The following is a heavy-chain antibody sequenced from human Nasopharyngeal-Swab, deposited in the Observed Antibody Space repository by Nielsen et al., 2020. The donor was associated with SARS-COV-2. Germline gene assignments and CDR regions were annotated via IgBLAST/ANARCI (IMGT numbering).Heavy chain of an antibody. J-gene: IGHJ4*02. CDR2: ISGSGDISGSGGST. Sequence: GGSLRLSCVASGYSFRTYGMTWVRQAPGKGLEWVAAISGSGDISGSGGSTYYADSVKGRFTISRDNSKNTLSLQMNSLRAEDTAVYYCAKGLRGPYFFWGQGTLVTVSS. CDR1: GYSFRTYG. D-gene: IGHD2/OR15-2a*01. CDR3: AKGLRGPYFF. V-gene: IGHV3-23*01.